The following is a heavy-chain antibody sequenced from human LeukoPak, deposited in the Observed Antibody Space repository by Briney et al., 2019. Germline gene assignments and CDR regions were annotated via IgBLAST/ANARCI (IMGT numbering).Heavy chain of an antibody. CDR1: GFTVSSDY. CDR2: IYSGGST. D-gene: IGHD3-10*01. V-gene: IGHV3-53*01. Sequence: GGSLRLSCAASGFTVSSDYMSWVRQAPGKGLEWVSVIYSGGSTYYTDSVKGRFTISRDNSKNTLYLQMNSLRAEDTAVYYCARDRTFYYGSGSYHYYYGMDVWGQGTTVTVSS. CDR3: ARDRTFYYGSGSYHYYYGMDV. J-gene: IGHJ6*02.